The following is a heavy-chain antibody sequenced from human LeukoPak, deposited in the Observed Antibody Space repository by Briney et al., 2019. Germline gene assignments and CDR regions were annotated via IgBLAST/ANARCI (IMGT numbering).Heavy chain of an antibody. Sequence: SETLSLTCTVSGGSISSYYWSWIRQPPGKGLEWIGYIYYSGSTNYNPSLKSRVTISVDTSKNQFSLKLSSVTAADTAVYYRARSLGGWSNWFDPWGQGTLVTVSS. D-gene: IGHD6-19*01. CDR3: ARSLGGWSNWFDP. J-gene: IGHJ5*02. V-gene: IGHV4-59*01. CDR1: GGSISSYY. CDR2: IYYSGST.